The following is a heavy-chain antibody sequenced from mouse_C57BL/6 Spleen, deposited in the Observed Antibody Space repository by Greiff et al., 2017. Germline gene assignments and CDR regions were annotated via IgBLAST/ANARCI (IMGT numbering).Heavy chain of an antibody. CDR2: INPSTGGT. J-gene: IGHJ2*01. V-gene: IGHV1-42*01. CDR1: GYSFTGYY. Sequence: EVQLQQSGPELVKPGASVKISCKASGYSFTGYYMNWVKQSPEKSLEWIGEINPSTGGTTYNQKFKAKATLTVDKSSSTAYMQLKSLTSEDSAVYYCAREAGYYFDYWGQGTTLTVSS. D-gene: IGHD3-2*02. CDR3: AREAGYYFDY.